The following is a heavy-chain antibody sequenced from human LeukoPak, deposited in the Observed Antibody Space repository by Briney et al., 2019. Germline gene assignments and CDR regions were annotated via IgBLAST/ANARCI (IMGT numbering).Heavy chain of an antibody. CDR1: GYSFTHYW. Sequence: GESLQISCQTSGYSFTHYWIAWVRQMPGKGLEWLGIIYAGDSDTNYSPSIRGQVAFSVDTSNSTAFRQWASLKASDTAMYYCARHPPRYCRSTICNVGSDYWAQGTVV. CDR2: IYAGDSDT. D-gene: IGHD2-2*01. J-gene: IGHJ4*02. CDR3: ARHPPRYCRSTICNVGSDY. V-gene: IGHV5-51*01.